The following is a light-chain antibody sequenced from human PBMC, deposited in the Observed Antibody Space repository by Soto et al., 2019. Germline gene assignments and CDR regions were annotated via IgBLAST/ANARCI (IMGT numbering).Light chain of an antibody. J-gene: IGKJ4*01. CDR1: QGIASS. Sequence: DIHLTQSPSFLSASVGDRVTITCRASQGIASSLAWYQQKAGKAPKLLIYGASTLGTGVPSRFSGSGPGTEFTLTISSLQPEDFAIYYCQQFDSYPLTFGGGTKVEIK. CDR3: QQFDSYPLT. CDR2: GAS. V-gene: IGKV1-9*01.